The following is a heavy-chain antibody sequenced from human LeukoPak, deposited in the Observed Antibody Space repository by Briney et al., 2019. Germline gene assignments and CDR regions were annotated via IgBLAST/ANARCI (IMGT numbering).Heavy chain of an antibody. V-gene: IGHV1-2*02. D-gene: IGHD3-22*01. CDR3: ARDLTGSGGYPDY. Sequence: ASVKVSCKASGYTFTGYYMHWVRQAPGQGLEGMGWINPNSGGTNYAQKFQGRVTMTRDTSISTAYMELSRLRSDDTAVYYCARDLTGSGGYPDYWGQGTLVTVSS. J-gene: IGHJ4*02. CDR1: GYTFTGYY. CDR2: INPNSGGT.